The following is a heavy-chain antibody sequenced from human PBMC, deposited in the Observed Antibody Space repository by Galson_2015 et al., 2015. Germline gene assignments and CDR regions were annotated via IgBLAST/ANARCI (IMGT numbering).Heavy chain of an antibody. J-gene: IGHJ6*02. Sequence: SLRLSCAASGFTFSSYGMHWVRQAPGKGLEWVAVIWYDGGNKYYADSVKGRFTISRDNSKNTLYLQMNSLRAEDTAVYYCARGDIVVVPAANYYGMDVWGQGTTFTVSS. CDR1: GFTFSSYG. V-gene: IGHV3-33*01. CDR2: IWYDGGNK. CDR3: ARGDIVVVPAANYYGMDV. D-gene: IGHD2-2*01.